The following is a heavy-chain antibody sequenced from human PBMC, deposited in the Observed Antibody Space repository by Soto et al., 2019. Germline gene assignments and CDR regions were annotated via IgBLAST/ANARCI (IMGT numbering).Heavy chain of an antibody. D-gene: IGHD4-17*01. CDR3: ARMNADSYQFYYAMDV. J-gene: IGHJ6*02. CDR2: IFSDNER. V-gene: IGHV2-26*01. CDR1: GFSLTTGKMG. Sequence: SGPTLVNPTETLTLTCTVSGFSLTTGKMGVSWIRQPPGKALEWLAHIFSDNERSYSTPLQGRLTISKDTSGSQVVLSMTNVDPVDTATYYCARMNADSYQFYYAMDVWGQGTTVTVSS.